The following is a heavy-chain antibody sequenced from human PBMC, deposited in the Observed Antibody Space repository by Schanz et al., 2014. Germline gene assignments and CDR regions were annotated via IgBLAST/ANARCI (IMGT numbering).Heavy chain of an antibody. V-gene: IGHV3-48*01. J-gene: IGHJ6*03. CDR2: ISSSSSTI. Sequence: EVQLVESGGDLVQPGGSQRLSCAASEFSFSSFGMNWVRQAPGKGLEWVSYISSSSSTIYYADSVKGRFTISRDNAKNSLYLQMNSLRAEDTAVYYCARDHQWLARYYMDVWGKGTTVTVSS. CDR1: EFSFSSFG. CDR3: ARDHQWLARYYMDV. D-gene: IGHD6-19*01.